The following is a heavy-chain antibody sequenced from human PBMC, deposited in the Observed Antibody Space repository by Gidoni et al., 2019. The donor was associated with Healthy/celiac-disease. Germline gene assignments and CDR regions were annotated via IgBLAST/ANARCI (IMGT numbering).Heavy chain of an antibody. CDR1: GDSISSRRYY. Sequence: GDSISSRRYYWGWVLQPPGKGLEWIGSIFYSGSTYYNPSLKRRVTMTVNTSKNQFFLKLSFVTAADTAVYYCARQPTRVTDITSLFDYWGQGTLVTVSS. CDR3: ARQPTRVTDITSLFDY. D-gene: IGHD2-21*02. V-gene: IGHV4-39*01. J-gene: IGHJ4*02. CDR2: IFYSGST.